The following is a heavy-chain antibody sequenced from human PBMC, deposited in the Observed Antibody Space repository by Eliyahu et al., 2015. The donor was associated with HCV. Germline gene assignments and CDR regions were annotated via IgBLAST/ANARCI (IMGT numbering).Heavy chain of an antibody. V-gene: IGHV3-23*01. CDR3: AKLGYGDNAGYFDL. Sequence: EVQLLESGGGLVQPGGSLRLSCAASGFTFSSFAMIWVRQASGKGLGWVSSISASAYNTYHADSVKGRFTISRDNSKNTLYLQMNSLRAEDTAVYYCAKLGYGDNAGYFDLWGRGTLVTVSS. D-gene: IGHD4-17*01. CDR1: GFTFSSFA. J-gene: IGHJ2*01. CDR2: ISASAYNT.